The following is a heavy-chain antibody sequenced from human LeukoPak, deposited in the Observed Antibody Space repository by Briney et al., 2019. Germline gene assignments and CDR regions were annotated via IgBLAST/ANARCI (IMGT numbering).Heavy chain of an antibody. CDR1: GFTSSDYY. D-gene: IGHD3-3*01. V-gene: IGHV3-11*01. Sequence: GGSLRLSCAASGFTSSDYYMSWIRQAPGKGLEWVSYISSSGSTIYYADSVKGRFTISRDNAKNSLYLQMNSLRAEDTAVYYCARAPRGYDFWSGYYKNYYYYGMDVWGQGTTVTVSS. J-gene: IGHJ6*02. CDR3: ARAPRGYDFWSGYYKNYYYYGMDV. CDR2: ISSSGSTI.